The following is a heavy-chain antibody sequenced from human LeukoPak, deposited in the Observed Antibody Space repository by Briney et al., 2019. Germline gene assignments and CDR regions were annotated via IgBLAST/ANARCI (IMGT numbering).Heavy chain of an antibody. V-gene: IGHV5-51*01. J-gene: IGHJ4*02. CDR2: IYPGDPDT. D-gene: IGHD2-15*01. CDR1: GYIFTTYW. CDR3: ARQSCSGGSCYQPNADY. Sequence: GESLKISCKGSGYIFTTYWIGWVRQMPGKGLEWMGIIYPGDPDTRYSPSFQGQVSISADKSISTAYLQWSSLKASDTAMYYCARQSCSGGSCYQPNADYWGQGTLVTVSS.